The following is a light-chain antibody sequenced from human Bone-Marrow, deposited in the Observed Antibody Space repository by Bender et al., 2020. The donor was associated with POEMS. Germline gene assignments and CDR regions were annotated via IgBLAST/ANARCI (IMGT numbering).Light chain of an antibody. J-gene: IGLJ2*01. CDR2: GVR. V-gene: IGLV2-8*01. Sequence: QSALTQPASVSGSPGQSITISCTGSSTDIGVYNYVSWYQHHPGQAPKLLIYGVRNRPSGVSNRFSGSKSGNTASLTVSGLQAEDEADYYCSSYAGNDNLVFGGGTKLTVL. CDR1: STDIGVYNY. CDR3: SSYAGNDNLV.